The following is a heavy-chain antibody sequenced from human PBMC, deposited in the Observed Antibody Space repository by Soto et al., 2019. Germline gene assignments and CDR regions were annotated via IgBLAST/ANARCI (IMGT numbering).Heavy chain of an antibody. D-gene: IGHD6-19*01. CDR3: ATHDSSGWYGLDY. V-gene: IGHV4-31*03. CDR2: IYYSGST. CDR1: GGSINSGGYY. Sequence: SETLSLTCTVSGGSINSGGYYWSWIRQHPGKGLEWIGYIYYSGSTYYNPSLKSRVTISVDTSKNQFSLKLSSVTAADTAVYYCATHDSSGWYGLDYWGQGTLVTVSS. J-gene: IGHJ4*02.